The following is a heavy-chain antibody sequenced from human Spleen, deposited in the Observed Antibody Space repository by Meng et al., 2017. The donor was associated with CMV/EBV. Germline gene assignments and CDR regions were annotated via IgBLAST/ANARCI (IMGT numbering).Heavy chain of an antibody. CDR1: GFTVTNNY. D-gene: IGHD2-2*01. CDR3: AKCSSTSCRYFDY. CDR2: MYSGGSST. J-gene: IGHJ4*02. Sequence: GGSLRLSCAASGFTVTNNYMNWVRQAPGKGLEWVSVMYSGGSSTFYADSVQGRFTISRDESKNTLYLQMNSLRAEDTALYYCAKCSSTSCRYFDYWGQGTLVTVSS. V-gene: IGHV3-23*03.